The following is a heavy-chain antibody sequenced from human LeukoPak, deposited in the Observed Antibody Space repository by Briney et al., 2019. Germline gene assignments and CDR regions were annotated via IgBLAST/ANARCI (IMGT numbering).Heavy chain of an antibody. CDR3: AKGWESYYDTSGYYPFDY. CDR2: SSASGGST. V-gene: IGHV3-23*01. D-gene: IGHD3-22*01. J-gene: IGHJ4*02. Sequence: TGGSLRLSCAASGFTFSSFAMNWVRQAPGRGLEWASSSSASGGSTFYADSVKGRFFISRDNSENILYLQMNSLRAEDTAIYYCAKGWESYYDTSGYYPFDYWGQGTLVTVSS. CDR1: GFTFSSFA.